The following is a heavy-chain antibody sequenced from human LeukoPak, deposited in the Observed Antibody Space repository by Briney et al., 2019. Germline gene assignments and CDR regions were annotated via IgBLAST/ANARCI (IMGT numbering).Heavy chain of an antibody. D-gene: IGHD1-1*01. CDR3: ARVWGRETGTTNWFDP. CDR1: GGSISSYY. J-gene: IGHJ5*02. V-gene: IGHV4-59*01. CDR2: IYYTGST. Sequence: SETLSLTCTVSGGSISSYYWSWTRQPPGKGLEWIGYIYYTGSTNYNPSLKSRVTISLDTSKNQFSLRLRSVTAADTALYYCARVWGRETGTTNWFDPWGQGTLVTVSS.